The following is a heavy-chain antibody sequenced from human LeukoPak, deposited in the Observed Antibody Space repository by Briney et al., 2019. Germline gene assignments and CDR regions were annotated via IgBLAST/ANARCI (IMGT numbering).Heavy chain of an antibody. CDR2: ISGSGGST. CDR3: ARVLRYCSGGNCYSGGLGYMDV. CDR1: GFTFSSYA. V-gene: IGHV3-23*01. D-gene: IGHD2-15*01. J-gene: IGHJ6*03. Sequence: PGGSLGLSCAASGFTFSSYAMSWVRQAPGKGLEWVSAISGSGGSTYYADSVKGRFTISRDNSKNTLYLQMNSLRAEDTAVYYCARVLRYCSGGNCYSGGLGYMDVWGKGTTVTISS.